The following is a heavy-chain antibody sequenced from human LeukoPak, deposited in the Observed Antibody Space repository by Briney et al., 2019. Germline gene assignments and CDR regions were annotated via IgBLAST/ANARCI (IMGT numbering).Heavy chain of an antibody. J-gene: IGHJ6*02. CDR2: ISAYNGNT. D-gene: IGHD3-3*01. V-gene: IGHV1-18*01. CDR1: GYTFTSYG. Sequence: ASVKVSCKASGYTFTSYGISWVRQAPGQGLEWMGWISAYNGNTNYAQKLQGRVTMTTDTSTSTAYMELRSLRSDDTAVYYCARGSGRFLEWLEYYYCGMDVWGQGTTVTVSS. CDR3: ARGSGRFLEWLEYYYCGMDV.